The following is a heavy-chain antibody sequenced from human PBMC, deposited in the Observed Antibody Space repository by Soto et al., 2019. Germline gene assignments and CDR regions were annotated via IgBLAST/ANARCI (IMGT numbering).Heavy chain of an antibody. CDR1: GGSFSGFY. CDR3: ARGSDTSTWSPSFEI. J-gene: IGHJ3*02. Sequence: QVQLQQWGAGLLKASETLSLTCTVYGGSFSGFYWTWIRQPPGKGLEWMGEINHSGRTNATPSLKSRVAISVDTSQNQFSLRLSAVTAADTALYYCARGSDTSTWSPSFEIWGQGTVVTVSS. D-gene: IGHD6-13*01. CDR2: INHSGRT. V-gene: IGHV4-34*01.